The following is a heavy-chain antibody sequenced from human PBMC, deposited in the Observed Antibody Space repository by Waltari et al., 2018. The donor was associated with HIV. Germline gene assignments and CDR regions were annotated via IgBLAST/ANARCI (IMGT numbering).Heavy chain of an antibody. V-gene: IGHV4-59*01. CDR2: IYYTGST. CDR3: AKESWAHSSGWQFDY. D-gene: IGHD6-19*01. CDR1: GGSIRGDY. J-gene: IGHJ4*02. Sequence: QVHLQESGPGLVKASETLSLTCSVSGGSIRGDYWSWIRQPPGKGLEWIGYIYYTGSTNYNTSLKSRITMSLSPSKTQFSLKVNSVTSADTGVYYCAKESWAHSSGWQFDYWGPGILVTVSS.